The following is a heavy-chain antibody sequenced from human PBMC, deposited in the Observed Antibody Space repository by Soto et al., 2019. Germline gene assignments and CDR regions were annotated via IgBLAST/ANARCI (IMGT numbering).Heavy chain of an antibody. V-gene: IGHV3-64*01. CDR3: ASQGSGSYYFDL. J-gene: IGHJ4*02. Sequence: PGGSLRLSCAASGFTFSSYAMHWVRQAPGKGLEYVSAISSNGGSTYYANSVKGRFTISRDNSKNTLYLQMGSLRAEDMAVYYCASQGSGSYYFDLWGPGTLVIVSS. CDR2: ISSNGGST. D-gene: IGHD2-15*01. CDR1: GFTFSSYA.